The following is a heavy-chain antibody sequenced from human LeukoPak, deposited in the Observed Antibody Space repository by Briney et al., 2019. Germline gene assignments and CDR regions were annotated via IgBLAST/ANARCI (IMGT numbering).Heavy chain of an antibody. V-gene: IGHV3-11*04. CDR2: MSSSGRTK. D-gene: IGHD3-10*01. CDR1: GFTLSDYY. Sequence: PGGSLRLSCAASGFTLSDYYMSWIRQAPGKGLEWVSYMSSSGRTKYYADSVKGRFTISRDNAKNTLYLQMNSLRDEDTAVYYCARESGYHGSGFDPWGQGTLVTVSS. CDR3: ARESGYHGSGFDP. J-gene: IGHJ5*02.